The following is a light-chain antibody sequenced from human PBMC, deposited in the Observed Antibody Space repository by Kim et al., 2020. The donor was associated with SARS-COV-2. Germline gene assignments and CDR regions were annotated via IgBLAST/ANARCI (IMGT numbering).Light chain of an antibody. Sequence: QSALTQPPSASGSPGQSVTFSCTGTTSDVGGYDYVSWYQQHPGKAPKLIIYKVNKRPSGVPHRFSGSKSGNTASLTVSGLQAEDESDFYCSAYAGNNNLVFGGVTQLTVL. CDR1: TSDVGGYDY. V-gene: IGLV2-8*01. CDR3: SAYAGNNNLV. J-gene: IGLJ3*02. CDR2: KVN.